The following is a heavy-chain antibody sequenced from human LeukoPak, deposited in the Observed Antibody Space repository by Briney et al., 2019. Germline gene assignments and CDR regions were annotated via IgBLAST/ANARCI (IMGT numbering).Heavy chain of an antibody. CDR2: IYYSGIT. V-gene: IGHV4-30-4*08. CDR1: GGSISGSSYY. CDR3: ARDRSTVDYYGLDV. D-gene: IGHD4-23*01. J-gene: IGHJ6*02. Sequence: SETLSLTCTVSGGSISGSSYYWGWIRQPPEKGLEYIGYIYYSGITFYNPSLRSRITISIDTSKNQFSLKLSSVTAADTAVYYCARDRSTVDYYGLDVWGQGTTVIVSS.